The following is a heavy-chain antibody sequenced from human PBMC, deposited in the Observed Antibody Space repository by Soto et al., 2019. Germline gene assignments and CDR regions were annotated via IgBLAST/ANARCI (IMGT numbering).Heavy chain of an antibody. CDR1: GGSISSGDYY. Sequence: SETLSLTCTVSGGSISSGDYYWTWIRQPPGKGLEWIGFIFNSENTYYNPSLKSRITLSIDTSKNQFSLQMNSLRAEDTAVYYCARDSHYDILIHDAFDIWGQGTMVTVSS. CDR3: ARDSHYDILIHDAFDI. J-gene: IGHJ3*02. D-gene: IGHD3-9*01. CDR2: IFNSENT. V-gene: IGHV4-30-4*01.